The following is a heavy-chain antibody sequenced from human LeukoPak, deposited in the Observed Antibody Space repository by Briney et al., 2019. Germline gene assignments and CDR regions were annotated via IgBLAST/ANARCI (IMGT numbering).Heavy chain of an antibody. V-gene: IGHV1-18*01. Sequence: GASVKVSCKASGYAFTSYGISWVRQAPGQGLEWMGWISAYNGNTNYAQKLQGRVTMTTDTSTSTAYMELRSLRSDDTAVYYCARSSGSYWGEHFDYWGQGTLVTVSS. D-gene: IGHD1-26*01. CDR1: GYAFTSYG. CDR2: ISAYNGNT. J-gene: IGHJ4*02. CDR3: ARSSGSYWGEHFDY.